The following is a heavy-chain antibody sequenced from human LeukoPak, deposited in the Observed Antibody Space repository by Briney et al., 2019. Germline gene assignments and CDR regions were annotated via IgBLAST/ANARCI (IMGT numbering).Heavy chain of an antibody. Sequence: GGSLRLSCAASGFTFSSYWTSWVRQAPGKGLEWVAKIKQDGSEKYYVDSVKGRFTISRDNAKNSLYLQMNSLRAEDTAVYYCAKAIVGYYDSSGYPVDYWGQGTLVTVSS. D-gene: IGHD3-22*01. V-gene: IGHV3-7*01. J-gene: IGHJ4*02. CDR3: AKAIVGYYDSSGYPVDY. CDR2: IKQDGSEK. CDR1: GFTFSSYW.